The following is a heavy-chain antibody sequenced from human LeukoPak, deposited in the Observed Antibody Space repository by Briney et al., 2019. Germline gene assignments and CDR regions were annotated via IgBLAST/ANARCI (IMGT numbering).Heavy chain of an antibody. CDR3: AKHHVRSHDN. CDR2: ISGSGGST. V-gene: IGHV3-23*01. Sequence: GGSLRLSCADSGSTFSSYAMRWVRQAPGKGLEWVSAISGSGGSTYYADSVKGRFTISRDNSKNTLYLQMNSLRAEDTAMYYCAKHHVRSHDNWGQGTLVTVSS. CDR1: GSTFSSYA. J-gene: IGHJ1*01.